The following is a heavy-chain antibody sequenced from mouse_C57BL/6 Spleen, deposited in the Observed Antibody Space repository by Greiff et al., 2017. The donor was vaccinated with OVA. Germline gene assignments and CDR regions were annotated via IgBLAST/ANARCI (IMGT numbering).Heavy chain of an antibody. CDR3: TREDWAYYFDY. CDR2: IDPETGGT. Sequence: QVQLKQSGAELVRPGASVTLSCKASGYTFTDYEMHWVKQTPVHGLEWIGAIDPETGGTAYNQKFKGKAILTADKSSSTAYMELRSLTSEDSAVYYCTREDWAYYFDYWGQGTTLTVSS. V-gene: IGHV1-15*01. CDR1: GYTFTDYE. D-gene: IGHD4-1*01. J-gene: IGHJ2*01.